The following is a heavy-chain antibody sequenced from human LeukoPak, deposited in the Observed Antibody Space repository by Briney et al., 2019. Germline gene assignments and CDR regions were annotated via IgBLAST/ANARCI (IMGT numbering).Heavy chain of an antibody. CDR2: ISSSSSYI. J-gene: IGHJ4*02. CDR3: ARDLTVTNFDY. CDR1: GLTFSSYG. D-gene: IGHD4-17*01. Sequence: GGSLRLSCAGSGLTFSSYGMTWVRQAPGKGLEWVSSISSSSSYIYYADSVKGRFTISRDNAKNSLYLQMNSLRAEDTAVYYCARDLTVTNFDYWGQGTLVTVSS. V-gene: IGHV3-21*01.